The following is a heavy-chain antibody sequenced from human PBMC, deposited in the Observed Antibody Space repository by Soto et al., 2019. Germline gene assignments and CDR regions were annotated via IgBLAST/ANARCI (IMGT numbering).Heavy chain of an antibody. CDR3: ARRYGVNSEIDY. CDR1: GYSFTSNW. J-gene: IGHJ4*02. Sequence: GESLKISCKGSGYSFTSNWIVWVRQMPGKGLECMGIIFPGDSDTRYSPSFQGQVTISADKSISTAYLQWSSLKASDTAMYYCARRYGVNSEIDYWGQGTLVTVSS. V-gene: IGHV5-51*01. D-gene: IGHD4-17*01. CDR2: IFPGDSDT.